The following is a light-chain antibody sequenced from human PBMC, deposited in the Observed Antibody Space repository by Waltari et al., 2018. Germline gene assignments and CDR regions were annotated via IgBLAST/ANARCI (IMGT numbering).Light chain of an antibody. V-gene: IGKV1-5*03. J-gene: IGKJ1*01. CDR2: KAS. Sequence: DIQMTQSPSTLSASVGDRVTITCRASPNLNSWLAWYQQKPGKAPKLLIYKASSLESGGPSRFSGSGSGTEFTLTISSLQPDDFATYYCQQHSNYWTFGQGTKVEIK. CDR1: PNLNSW. CDR3: QQHSNYWT.